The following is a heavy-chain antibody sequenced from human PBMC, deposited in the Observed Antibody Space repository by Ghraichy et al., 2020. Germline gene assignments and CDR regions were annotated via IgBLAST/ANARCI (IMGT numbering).Heavy chain of an antibody. Sequence: SETLSLTCTVSGGSISSYYWSWIRQPPGKGLEWIGYIYYSGSTNYNPSLKSRVTISVDTSKNQFSLKLSSVTAADTAVYYCARHAGSGSYYGFDYWGQGTLVTVSS. D-gene: IGHD1-26*01. CDR1: GGSISSYY. CDR2: IYYSGST. V-gene: IGHV4-59*08. CDR3: ARHAGSGSYYGFDY. J-gene: IGHJ4*02.